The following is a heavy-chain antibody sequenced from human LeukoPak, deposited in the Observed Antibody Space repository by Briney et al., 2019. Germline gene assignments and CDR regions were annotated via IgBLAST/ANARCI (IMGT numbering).Heavy chain of an antibody. V-gene: IGHV3-23*01. J-gene: IGHJ4*02. Sequence: GGSLRLSCAASGFTFSSYAMAWVRQAPGKGLEWVSTIRATAGTTYYEDSVKGRFTISRDNSKNTQWLQMNSLRVEDTAVYYCTKGGYTTYFDYWGQGTLVTVSS. CDR2: IRATAGTT. CDR1: GFTFSSYA. CDR3: TKGGYTTYFDY. D-gene: IGHD6-13*01.